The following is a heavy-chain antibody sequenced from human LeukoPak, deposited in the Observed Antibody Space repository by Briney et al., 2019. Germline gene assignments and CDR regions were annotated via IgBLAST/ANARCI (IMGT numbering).Heavy chain of an antibody. CDR3: AADGYISPFDY. Sequence: GGSLRLSCAASGFTFSSYDMHWVRQTPGKGLEWVGNIKKDGSEKNYVDSVKGRFTISRDNAKNSLYLQMNSLRAEDTAVYYCAADGYISPFDYWGQGTLVTVSS. CDR2: IKKDGSEK. J-gene: IGHJ4*02. V-gene: IGHV3-7*01. D-gene: IGHD5-24*01. CDR1: GFTFSSYD.